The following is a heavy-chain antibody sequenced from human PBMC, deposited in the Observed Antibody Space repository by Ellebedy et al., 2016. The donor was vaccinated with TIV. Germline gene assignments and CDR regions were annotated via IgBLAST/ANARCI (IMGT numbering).Heavy chain of an antibody. CDR2: LRQDGDAK. J-gene: IGHJ5*02. D-gene: IGHD4-17*01. CDR3: ARRGSYGDYAVQVNPWFDP. Sequence: GGSLRLSCAASGFSFRSYWMSWVRQAPGKRLEWVANLRQDGDAKYYVDSVKGRFTISRDNAKNSLYLQMNGLRAEDTAVYYCARRGSYGDYAVQVNPWFDPWGQGTLVTVSS. V-gene: IGHV3-7*01. CDR1: GFSFRSYW.